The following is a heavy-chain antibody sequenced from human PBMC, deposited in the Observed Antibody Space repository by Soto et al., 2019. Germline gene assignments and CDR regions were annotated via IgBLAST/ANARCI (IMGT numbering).Heavy chain of an antibody. J-gene: IGHJ4*02. CDR1: GFTFSSYG. V-gene: IGHV3-30*18. CDR3: AKDTYYCDSSGYYVLDS. CDR2: ISYDGGNK. Sequence: QVQLVESGGGVVQPGRSLRLSCAASGFTFSSYGIHWVRQAPGKGLEWVAVISYDGGNKHYADSVQGRFTISRDNSXNXXYLQMNSLRAEDTAVYYCAKDTYYCDSSGYYVLDSWGQGTLVTVSS. D-gene: IGHD3-22*01.